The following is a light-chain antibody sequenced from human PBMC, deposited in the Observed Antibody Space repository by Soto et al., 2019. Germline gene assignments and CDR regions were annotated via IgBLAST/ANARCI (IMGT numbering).Light chain of an antibody. CDR2: GAS. CDR3: QQYGSSPRT. J-gene: IGKJ2*01. CDR1: QSVSSSY. V-gene: IGKV3-20*01. Sequence: EIVMTQSPGTLSLSPGERATLSCRASQSVSSSYLAWYQQKPGQAPRLLISGASSRATGIPDRFSGSGSGTDFTLTISRLEPEDFAVYYCQQYGSSPRTFGQGTKLEIK.